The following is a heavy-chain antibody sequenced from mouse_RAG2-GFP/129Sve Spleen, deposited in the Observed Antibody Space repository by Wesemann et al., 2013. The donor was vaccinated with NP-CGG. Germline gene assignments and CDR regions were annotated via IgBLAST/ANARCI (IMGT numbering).Heavy chain of an antibody. D-gene: IGHD2-14*01. Sequence: ALVKISCKASGYTFTSYDINWVKQRPGQGLEWIGWIYPGDGSTKYNEKFKGKATLTADKSSSTAYMQLSSLTSENSAVYFCARRYDAMDYWGQGTSVTVSS. V-gene: IGHV1S33*01. CDR3: ARRYDAMDY. CDR1: GYTFTSYD. CDR2: IYPGDGST. J-gene: IGHJ4*01.